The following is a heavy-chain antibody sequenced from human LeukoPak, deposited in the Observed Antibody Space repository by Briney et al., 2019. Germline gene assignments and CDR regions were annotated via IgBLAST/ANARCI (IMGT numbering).Heavy chain of an antibody. CDR3: ARGSGSYTGAADH. D-gene: IGHD6-19*01. J-gene: IGHJ5*02. Sequence: SDTLALTCAVHGMSFTGYYWSWIRQPPGKGLEWIGEMNHRGNSYFNPSFKSRVTISLDTSRKQFSLNLTSVTAADTAFYFCARGSGSYTGAADHWGQGTLVTVSS. V-gene: IGHV4-34*01. CDR1: GMSFTGYY. CDR2: MNHRGNS.